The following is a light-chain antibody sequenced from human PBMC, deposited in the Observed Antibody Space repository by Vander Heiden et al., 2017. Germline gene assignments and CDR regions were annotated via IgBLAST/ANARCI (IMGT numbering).Light chain of an antibody. J-gene: IGKJ2*01. V-gene: IGKV1-39*01. CDR3: QQSNSIPHT. CDR2: TAS. CDR1: QSIGTY. Sequence: DIQLTQSPSSLSTSVGDRVTITCRASQSIGTYLNWYQQKPGKAPKLLIYTASSLQSGVPSRFSGSVSGTDGTDFTLTISSLQREDFATYYCQQSNSIPHTFGQGTKLEIK.